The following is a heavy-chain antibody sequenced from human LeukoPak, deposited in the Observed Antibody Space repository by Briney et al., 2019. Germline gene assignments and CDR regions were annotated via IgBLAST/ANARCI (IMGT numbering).Heavy chain of an antibody. CDR2: ISFNGHDT. V-gene: IGHV3-30*18. CDR1: GFTFSVLG. Sequence: GRSLRLSCTTSGFTFSVLGMHWVRQVPGKGLEWVAAISFNGHDTNYADSVRGRFTVSRDNSKNTLYLQMNSLRAEDTAVYYCAKSYRGSYREEVDYWGQGTLVTVSS. D-gene: IGHD3-16*02. CDR3: AKSYRGSYREEVDY. J-gene: IGHJ4*02.